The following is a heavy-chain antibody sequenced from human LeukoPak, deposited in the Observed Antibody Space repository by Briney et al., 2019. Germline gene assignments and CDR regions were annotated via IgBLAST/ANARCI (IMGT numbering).Heavy chain of an antibody. V-gene: IGHV3-11*04. CDR3: ARKDSPEYYFDY. J-gene: IGHJ4*02. Sequence: GGSLRLSCAASGFTFSSYWMSWIRQAPGRGLEWVSYISSSGSTIYYADSVKGRFTISRDNAKNSLYLQMNSLGAEDTAVYYCARKDSPEYYFDYWGQGTLVTVSS. CDR1: GFTFSSYW. D-gene: IGHD1-14*01. CDR2: ISSSGSTI.